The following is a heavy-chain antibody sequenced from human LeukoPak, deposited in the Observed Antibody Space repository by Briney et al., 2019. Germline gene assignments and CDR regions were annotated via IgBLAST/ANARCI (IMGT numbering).Heavy chain of an antibody. V-gene: IGHV3-11*04. CDR1: GFTFSDYY. Sequence: GGSLRLSXAASGFTFSDYYMSWIRQAPGKGLEWVSYISSSGSTIYYADSVKGRFTISRDNAKNSLYLQMNSLRAEDTAVYYCARADNPYYDFWSGYYSYYFDYWGQGTLVTVSS. J-gene: IGHJ4*02. CDR3: ARADNPYYDFWSGYYSYYFDY. D-gene: IGHD3-3*01. CDR2: ISSSGSTI.